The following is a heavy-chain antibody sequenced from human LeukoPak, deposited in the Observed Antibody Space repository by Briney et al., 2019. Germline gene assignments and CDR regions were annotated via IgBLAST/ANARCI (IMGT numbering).Heavy chain of an antibody. CDR3: ARSRRVATRVGSYFDY. J-gene: IGHJ4*02. CDR1: GFTFGDYY. D-gene: IGHD5-12*01. CDR2: ISSTGTTR. V-gene: IGHV3-11*01. Sequence: GGSLRLSCAASGFTFGDYYISWIRQSPGKGLEWVSHISSTGTTRAYADSVKRRFTISRDNTNNSLILQMSSLRVEDTAVYYCARSRRVATRVGSYFDYWGQGTLVTVSS.